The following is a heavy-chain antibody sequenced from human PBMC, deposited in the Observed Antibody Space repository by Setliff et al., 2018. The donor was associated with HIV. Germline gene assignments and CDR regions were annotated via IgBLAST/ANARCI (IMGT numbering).Heavy chain of an antibody. Sequence: SETLSLTCTVSGGSISSSGDYWSWVRQHPGKGLEWIGYIYYTGSTYSNPSLQSRVRISVGTSKNQFSLRLSSVTAADTAVYYCARDSANGKTANLNYLDVWGKGTTVTVSS. V-gene: IGHV4-31*03. CDR2: IYYTGST. CDR3: ARDSANGKTANLNYLDV. CDR1: GGSISSSGDY. J-gene: IGHJ6*03. D-gene: IGHD2-8*01.